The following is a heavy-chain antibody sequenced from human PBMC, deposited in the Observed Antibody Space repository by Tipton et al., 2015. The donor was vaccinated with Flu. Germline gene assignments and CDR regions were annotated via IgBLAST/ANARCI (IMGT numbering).Heavy chain of an antibody. J-gene: IGHJ4*02. D-gene: IGHD1-1*01. CDR3: ARDRHFSNWSYHPMFDS. CDR1: GFTFSDYW. V-gene: IGHV3-7*03. CDR2: INQDGSEE. Sequence: GSLRLSCAASGFTFSDYWMTWVRQAPGKGLEWVANINQDGSEEYYVDSVKGRFTISRDNSRNTMYLQMDSLRADDTAVYYCARDRHFSNWSYHPMFDSWGPGTLVTVSS.